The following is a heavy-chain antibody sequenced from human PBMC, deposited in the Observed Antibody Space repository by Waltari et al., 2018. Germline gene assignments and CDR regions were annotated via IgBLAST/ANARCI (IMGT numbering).Heavy chain of an antibody. V-gene: IGHV3-74*01. Sequence: EVHLVESGGGLLQPGGSLTLPCAASGFTFSASWLHWVRRAPGKGLVWVSRINTDGTRTTYADSVKGRFTISRDNAKNMLYLEMNSLRAEDTAVYYCARVGEGEMATIAALDYWGQGTLVTVSS. CDR1: GFTFSASW. CDR2: INTDGTRT. CDR3: ARVGEGEMATIAALDY. D-gene: IGHD5-12*01. J-gene: IGHJ4*02.